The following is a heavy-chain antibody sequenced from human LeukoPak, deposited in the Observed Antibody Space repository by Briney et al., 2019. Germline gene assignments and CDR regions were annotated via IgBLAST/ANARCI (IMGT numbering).Heavy chain of an antibody. CDR2: ISSSGSTI. Sequence: GALRLSCAASGFTFSSYGMHWVRQAPGKGLEWVSYISSSGSTIYYADSVKGRFTISRDNAKNSLYLQMNSLRAEDTAVYYCASGQYYFDYWGQGTLVTVSS. V-gene: IGHV3-48*04. CDR3: ASGQYYFDY. CDR1: GFTFSSYG. J-gene: IGHJ4*02.